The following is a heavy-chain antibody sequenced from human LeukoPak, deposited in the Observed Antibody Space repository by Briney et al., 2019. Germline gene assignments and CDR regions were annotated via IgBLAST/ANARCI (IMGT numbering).Heavy chain of an antibody. CDR3: AKDREWLVMYYFDY. CDR1: GFTFSNYV. CDR2: ISSDGSDK. D-gene: IGHD6-19*01. Sequence: GGSLRLSCAASGFTFSNYVMHWVRQAPGKGLEWVALISSDGSDKCYADPVQGRFIVSRDNSKNTLYLQMNSLRAEDTAVYYCAKDREWLVMYYFDYWGQGTLVTVSS. V-gene: IGHV3-30*18. J-gene: IGHJ4*02.